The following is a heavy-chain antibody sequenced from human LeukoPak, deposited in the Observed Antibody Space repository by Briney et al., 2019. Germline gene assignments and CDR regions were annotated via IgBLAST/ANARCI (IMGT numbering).Heavy chain of an antibody. J-gene: IGHJ6*03. CDR3: VRDRGPNSHYYIDV. V-gene: IGHV4-59*01. Sequence: SETLSLTCSVSGGSFNNDYWSWIRQTPGKGLEWIGYISNNGGTIYNPSLKTRVTISVDTSKNQFFLKLASVTAADTAVYFCVRDRGPNSHYYIDVWGKGTTVTVSS. CDR1: GGSFNNDY. D-gene: IGHD1-7*01. CDR2: ISNNGGT.